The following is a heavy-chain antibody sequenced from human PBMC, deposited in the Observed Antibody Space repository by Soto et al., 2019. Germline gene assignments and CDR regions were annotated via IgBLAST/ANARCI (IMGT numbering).Heavy chain of an antibody. V-gene: IGHV1-69*05. D-gene: IGHD3-3*01. Sequence: SVKVSCKASGGTFSTHAIIWVRQAPGHGLEWMGGIIPISGTTYYTQKFQGRVTISRDNSKNTLYLQMNSLRAEDTAVYYCARDVSYDPYYYYGMDVWGQGTTVTVSS. CDR2: IIPISGTT. CDR3: ARDVSYDPYYYYGMDV. J-gene: IGHJ6*02. CDR1: GGTFSTHA.